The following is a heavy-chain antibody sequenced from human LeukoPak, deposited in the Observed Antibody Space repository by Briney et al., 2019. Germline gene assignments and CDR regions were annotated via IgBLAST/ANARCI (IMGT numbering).Heavy chain of an antibody. CDR2: ISYDGNNK. CDR3: ARPFSSGWYDAFDI. V-gene: IGHV3-30*04. CDR1: GFTLSSYA. Sequence: GGSLRLSCAASGFTLSSYAMHWVRQAPGKGLEWVAVISYDGNNKYYADSVKGRFTVSRDSSKNTLFLQMNSLRAEDTAVYYCARPFSSGWYDAFDIWGQGTMVTVSS. J-gene: IGHJ3*02. D-gene: IGHD6-19*01.